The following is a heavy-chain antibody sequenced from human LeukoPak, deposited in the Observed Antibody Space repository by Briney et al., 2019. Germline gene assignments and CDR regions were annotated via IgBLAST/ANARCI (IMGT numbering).Heavy chain of an antibody. J-gene: IGHJ4*02. D-gene: IGHD1-26*01. V-gene: IGHV1-2*02. CDR1: GYTFTGYY. CDR3: ARPEPGGGSGSYQGTFDY. CDR2: INPNSGGT. Sequence: ASVKVSCKASGYTFTGYYMHWVRQAPGQRLEWMGWINPNSGGTNYAQKFQGRVTMTRDTSISTAYMELSRLRSDDTAVYYCARPEPGGGSGSYQGTFDYWGQGTLVTVSS.